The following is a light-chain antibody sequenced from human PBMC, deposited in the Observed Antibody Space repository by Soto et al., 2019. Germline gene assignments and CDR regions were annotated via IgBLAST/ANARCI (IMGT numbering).Light chain of an antibody. CDR2: GTS. Sequence: EIVLTQSPGTLSLSPGERATLSCRASQSVSSSYLAWYQQKPGQAPRLLIYGTSSRATGIPDRFSGSGSGTDFTLTISRLGAEDFAVYYCQHYGDSPGYTFGQGTKLEIK. J-gene: IGKJ2*01. CDR1: QSVSSSY. V-gene: IGKV3-20*01. CDR3: QHYGDSPGYT.